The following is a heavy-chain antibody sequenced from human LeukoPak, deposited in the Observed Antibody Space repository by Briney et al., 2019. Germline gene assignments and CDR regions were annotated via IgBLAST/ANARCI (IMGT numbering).Heavy chain of an antibody. V-gene: IGHV3-30*18. CDR3: AKGSELQIDY. J-gene: IGHJ4*02. CDR2: ISYDGSNK. Sequence: GGSLRLSCAASGFTFSSYGMHWVRQAPGKGLEWVAVISYDGSNKYYADSVKGRFTISRDNSKNALYLQMNSLRAEDTAVYYCAKGSELQIDYWGQGTLVTVSS. D-gene: IGHD3-10*01. CDR1: GFTFSSYG.